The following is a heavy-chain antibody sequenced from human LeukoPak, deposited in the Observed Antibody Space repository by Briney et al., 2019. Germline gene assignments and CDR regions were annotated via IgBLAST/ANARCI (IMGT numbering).Heavy chain of an antibody. CDR2: IYTSGST. V-gene: IGHV4-4*07. Sequence: SETLSLTCTVSGGSISSYYWSWIRQPAGKGLEWIGRIYTSGSTNYNPSLKSRVTMSVDTSKNQFSLKLSSVTAADTAVYYCAREGPAATSRSYYFDYWGQGTLVTVSS. CDR3: AREGPAATSRSYYFDY. CDR1: GGSISSYY. J-gene: IGHJ4*02. D-gene: IGHD2-2*01.